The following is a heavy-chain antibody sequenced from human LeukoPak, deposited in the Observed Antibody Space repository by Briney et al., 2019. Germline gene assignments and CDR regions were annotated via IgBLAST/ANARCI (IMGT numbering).Heavy chain of an antibody. Sequence: GGSLRLSCAASALSFSTHAMSWVRQAPGKGLQWVSTISSGGGTTYYGDSVKGRFTISRDNSKNTLYLQMNSLRADDTAIYYCPNRGTTWLPPPTDAFGVWGQGTMVTVSS. D-gene: IGHD3-10*01. J-gene: IGHJ3*01. CDR3: PNRGTTWLPPPTDAFGV. CDR2: ISSGGGTT. CDR1: ALSFSTHA. V-gene: IGHV3-23*01.